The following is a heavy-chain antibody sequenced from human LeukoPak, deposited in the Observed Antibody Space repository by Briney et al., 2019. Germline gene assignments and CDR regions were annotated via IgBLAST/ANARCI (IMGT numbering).Heavy chain of an antibody. CDR3: ARVYLGEWSLDY. CDR1: GFTFSDNY. Sequence: PGGSLRLSCAGSGFTFSDNYMDWVRQAPGKGLEWVGRIRNKPNSYTTYYAASVKGRFTISRDDSKSSLYLQMSSLKTEDTAVYYCARVYLGEWSLDYWGQGTLVTVSS. V-gene: IGHV3-72*01. D-gene: IGHD3-16*01. J-gene: IGHJ4*02. CDR2: IRNKPNSYTT.